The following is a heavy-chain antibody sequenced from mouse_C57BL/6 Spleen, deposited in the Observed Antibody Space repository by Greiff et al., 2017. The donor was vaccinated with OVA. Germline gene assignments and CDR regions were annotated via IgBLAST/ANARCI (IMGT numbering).Heavy chain of an antibody. CDR3: ARITTVVASFDY. Sequence: QVHVKQSGAELVKPGASVKISCKASGYAFSSYWMNWVKQRPGKGLEWIGQIYPGDGDTNYNGKFKGKATLTADKSSSTAYMQLSSLTSEDSAVYFCARITTVVASFDYWGQGTTLTVSS. D-gene: IGHD1-1*01. V-gene: IGHV1-80*01. J-gene: IGHJ2*01. CDR2: IYPGDGDT. CDR1: GYAFSSYW.